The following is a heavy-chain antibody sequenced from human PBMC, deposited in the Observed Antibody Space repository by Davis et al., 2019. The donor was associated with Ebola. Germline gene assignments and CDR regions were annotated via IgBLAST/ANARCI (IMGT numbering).Heavy chain of an antibody. V-gene: IGHV1-2*05. CDR3: ARGTNYGLDV. CDR2: VISNSGGT. CDR1: GYTFTDYN. Sequence: ASVKVSCKASGYTFTDYNIHWLRQAPGQGLEWMGRVISNSGGTNYAQKFQGRVTMTRDTSISTAYMELSRPTSDDTVVYYCARGTNYGLDVWGQGTTVTVSS. J-gene: IGHJ6*02.